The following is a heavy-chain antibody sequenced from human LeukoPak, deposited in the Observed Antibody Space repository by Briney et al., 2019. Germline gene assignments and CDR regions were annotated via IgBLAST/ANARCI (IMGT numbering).Heavy chain of an antibody. D-gene: IGHD6-25*01. CDR3: AREGGFYRPLDY. CDR1: GGSVSSTNW. V-gene: IGHV4-4*02. CDR2: VHLDGRT. J-gene: IGHJ4*02. Sequence: PSETLSLTCGVSGGSVSSTNWWTWIRQPPGKGLEWIGEVHLDGRTNFNPSLKSRLTMSVDLSENHVSLKLTSVTAADTAVYYCAREGGFYRPLDYSGQGTLVTVSS.